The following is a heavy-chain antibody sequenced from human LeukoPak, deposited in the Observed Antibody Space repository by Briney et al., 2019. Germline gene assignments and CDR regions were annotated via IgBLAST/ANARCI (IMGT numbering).Heavy chain of an antibody. CDR3: ARGRVSSSTWYSTYYYYFYMDV. Sequence: SETLSLTCTVSGGSISSYYWSWIRQPPGKGLEWIGNIYYSGSTNYNPSLKSRVTISVDTSKNQFSLKLSSVTAADTAVYFCARGRVSSSTWYSTYYYYFYMDVWGKGTTVTVSS. CDR2: IYYSGST. V-gene: IGHV4-59*01. J-gene: IGHJ6*03. CDR1: GGSISSYY. D-gene: IGHD1-1*01.